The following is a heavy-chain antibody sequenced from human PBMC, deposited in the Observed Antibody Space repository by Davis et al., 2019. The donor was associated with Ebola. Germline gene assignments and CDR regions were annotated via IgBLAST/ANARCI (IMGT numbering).Heavy chain of an antibody. V-gene: IGHV3-21*01. Sequence: GGSLRLSCAASGFTFSSYAMHWVRQAPGKGLEWVSSISSSSSYIYYADSVKGRFTISRDNAKNSLYLQMNSLRAEDTAVYYCARDPSYYYYYGMDVWGQGTTVTVSS. CDR2: ISSSSSYI. CDR1: GFTFSSYA. J-gene: IGHJ6*02. CDR3: ARDPSYYYYYGMDV.